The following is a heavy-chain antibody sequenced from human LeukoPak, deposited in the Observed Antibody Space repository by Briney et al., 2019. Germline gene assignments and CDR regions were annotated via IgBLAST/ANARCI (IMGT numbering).Heavy chain of an antibody. D-gene: IGHD5-12*01. CDR3: TQGVAKAYS. CDR2: IKSKSDGGTT. CDR1: GFTFSSYW. J-gene: IGHJ4*02. V-gene: IGHV3-15*07. Sequence: GGSLRLSCAASGFTFSSYWVHWVRQDPGKGLVWVSRIKSKSDGGTTDFAAPVKGRFTMSRDDSENTVSLQMNSLKIEDTAVYFCTQGVAKAYSWGQGTLVTVSS.